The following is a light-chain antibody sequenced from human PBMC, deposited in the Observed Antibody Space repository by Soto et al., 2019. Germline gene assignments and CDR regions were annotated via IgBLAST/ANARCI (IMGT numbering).Light chain of an antibody. J-gene: IGLJ2*01. V-gene: IGLV1-44*01. CDR3: AAWDDSLYGVV. CDR2: SNN. CDR1: RSNIGSNT. Sequence: QLVLTQPPSASKTPGQRVTISCSGSRSNIGSNTVNWYQQLPGTAPKLLIYSNNQRPSGVPDRFSGSKSGTSASLAISGLQSEDEAEYYCAAWDDSLYGVVIGGGTKLTVL.